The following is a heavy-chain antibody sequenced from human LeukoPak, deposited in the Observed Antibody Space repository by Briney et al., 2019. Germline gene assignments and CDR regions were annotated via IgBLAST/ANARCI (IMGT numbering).Heavy chain of an antibody. Sequence: SETLSLTCTVSGYSISSGYYWGWIRQPPGKGLEWIGSIYHSGSTYYNPFPKSRVTISVDTSKNQFSLKLSSVTAADTAVYYCAGTIAVAGTNFDYWGQGTLVTVSS. CDR3: AGTIAVAGTNFDY. J-gene: IGHJ4*02. D-gene: IGHD6-19*01. V-gene: IGHV4-38-2*02. CDR2: IYHSGST. CDR1: GYSISSGYY.